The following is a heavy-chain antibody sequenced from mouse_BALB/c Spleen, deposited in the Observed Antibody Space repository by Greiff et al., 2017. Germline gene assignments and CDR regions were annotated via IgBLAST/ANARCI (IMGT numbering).Heavy chain of an antibody. D-gene: IGHD2-1*01. CDR3: ARDYGNYRSYAMDY. CDR1: GFTFSDYY. CDR2: ISDGGSYT. Sequence: EVQGVESGGGLVKPGGSLKLSCAASGFTFSDYYMYWVRQTPEKRLEWVATISDGGSYTYYPDSVKGRFTISRDNAKNNLYLQMSSLKSEDTAMYYCARDYGNYRSYAMDYWGQGTSVTVSS. J-gene: IGHJ4*01. V-gene: IGHV5-4*02.